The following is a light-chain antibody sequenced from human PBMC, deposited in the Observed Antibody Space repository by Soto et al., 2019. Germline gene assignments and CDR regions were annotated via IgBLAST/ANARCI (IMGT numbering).Light chain of an antibody. CDR1: SGSVSTSYY. CDR3: VLYVGSGIRV. CDR2: STN. Sequence: QTVVTQEPSFSVSPGGTVTLTCGLTSGSVSTSYYPSWYQQSPGQAPRTLIDSTNTRSSGVPDRFSGSILGNKAALTITGAQADDECDYYCVLYVGSGIRVFGGGTKLTVL. V-gene: IGLV8-61*01. J-gene: IGLJ3*02.